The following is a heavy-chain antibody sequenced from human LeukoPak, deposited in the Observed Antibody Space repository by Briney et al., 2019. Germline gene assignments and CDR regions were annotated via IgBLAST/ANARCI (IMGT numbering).Heavy chain of an antibody. CDR2: ISAYNGNT. J-gene: IGHJ4*02. Sequence: ASVKVSCKASGYTFTGYYIHWVRQAPGQGLEWMGWISAYNGNTNYAQKLQGRVTMTTDTSTSTAYMELRSLRSDDTAVYYCARITMVRPPDDYWGQGTLVTVSS. D-gene: IGHD3-10*01. V-gene: IGHV1-18*04. CDR1: GYTFTGYY. CDR3: ARITMVRPPDDY.